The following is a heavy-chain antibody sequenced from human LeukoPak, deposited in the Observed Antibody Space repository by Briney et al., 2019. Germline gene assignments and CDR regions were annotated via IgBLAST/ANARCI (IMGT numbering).Heavy chain of an antibody. J-gene: IGHJ4*02. V-gene: IGHV3-9*01. D-gene: IGHD6-13*01. Sequence: GGSLRLSCAASGFTFDDYVMHWVRQAPGKGLEWVSGISWNSGTIGYADSVKGRFTISRDNAKNSLYLQMNSRRAEDTAVYYCARALIAAAGKGFDYWGQGTLVTVSS. CDR3: ARALIAAAGKGFDY. CDR1: GFTFDDYV. CDR2: ISWNSGTI.